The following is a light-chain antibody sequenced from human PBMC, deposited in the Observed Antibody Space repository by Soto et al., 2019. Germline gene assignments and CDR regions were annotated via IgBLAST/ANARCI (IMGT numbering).Light chain of an antibody. Sequence: HSVLPQPPSSSGFPGQSVTISCTGTSSDVGGYNYVSWYQQHPGKAPQLVIYGVNKRAPGVPDRFSGSKSGNTASLTVSGLQAEDEADYYCSSYAGSNILYVFGTGTKVTVL. J-gene: IGLJ1*01. CDR3: SSYAGSNILYV. CDR1: SSDVGGYNY. CDR2: GVN. V-gene: IGLV2-8*01.